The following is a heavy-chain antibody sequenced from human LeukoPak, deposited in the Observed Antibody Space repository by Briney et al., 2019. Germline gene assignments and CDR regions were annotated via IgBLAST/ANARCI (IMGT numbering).Heavy chain of an antibody. D-gene: IGHD6-6*01. CDR2: GLYTGDT. Sequence: PSGTLSLTCAVYGGSFSGYYWGWIRQPPGKGLEWIGSGLYTGDTYSNPSLRSRVTISVDTSKNEFSLKMNSVTAADTAVYYCAREHRSSKYFDSWGQGALMIVSS. CDR1: GGSFSGYY. J-gene: IGHJ4*02. CDR3: AREHRSSKYFDS. V-gene: IGHV4-34*12.